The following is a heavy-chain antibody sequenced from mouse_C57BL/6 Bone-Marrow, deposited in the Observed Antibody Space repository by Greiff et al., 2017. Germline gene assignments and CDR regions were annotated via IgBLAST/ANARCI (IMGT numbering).Heavy chain of an antibody. D-gene: IGHD1-1*01. CDR2: IHPSDSDT. Sequence: QVQLQQPGAELVKPGASVKVSCKASGYTFTSYWMHWVKQRPGQGLEWIGRIHPSDSDTNYNQKFKGKATLTVDKSSSTAYMQLSSLTSEDSAVYDCAIGITTVEAWFAYWGQGTLVTVSA. CDR1: GYTFTSYW. V-gene: IGHV1-74*01. CDR3: AIGITTVEAWFAY. J-gene: IGHJ3*01.